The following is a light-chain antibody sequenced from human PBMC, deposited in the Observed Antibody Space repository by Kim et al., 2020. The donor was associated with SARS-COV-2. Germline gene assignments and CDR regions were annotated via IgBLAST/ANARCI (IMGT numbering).Light chain of an antibody. CDR1: SGRIVSNY. CDR2: EDN. Sequence: NFMLTQPHSVSESPGKTVTISCTGISGRIVSNYVQWYQQRPGSAPTTLIYEDNQRHSGVPDRFSGSIDSSSNSASLTISGLKIEDEADYYCQSYDGDNWVFGGGTQLTVL. CDR3: QSYDGDNWV. J-gene: IGLJ3*02. V-gene: IGLV6-57*02.